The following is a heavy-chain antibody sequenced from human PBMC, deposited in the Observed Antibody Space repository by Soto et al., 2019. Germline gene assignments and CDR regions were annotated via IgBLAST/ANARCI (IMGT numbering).Heavy chain of an antibody. Sequence: ASVKVSCKASGYTFTSYAMHWVRQAPGQRLEWMGWINAGNGNTKYSQKFQGRVTITRDTSASTAYMELSSLRSEDTAVYYCARDRWFPGDNDYGDYVFDYWGQGTLVTVS. CDR1: GYTFTSYA. V-gene: IGHV1-3*01. J-gene: IGHJ4*02. CDR3: ARDRWFPGDNDYGDYVFDY. CDR2: INAGNGNT. D-gene: IGHD4-17*01.